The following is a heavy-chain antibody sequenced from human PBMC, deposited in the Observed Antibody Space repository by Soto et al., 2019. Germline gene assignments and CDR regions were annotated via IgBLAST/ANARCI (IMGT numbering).Heavy chain of an antibody. Sequence: EVQLVESGGRLVQPGGSLRLSCAASGFTFSSFEMTWVRQAPGKGLEFVSYISSSSRTIFYADSVKGRFTISRDNAKNSLYLQMSSLRVEDTDVYYCARGRFVVDWGQGALVTVSS. CDR3: ARGRFVVD. J-gene: IGHJ4*02. CDR1: GFTFSSFE. V-gene: IGHV3-48*03. D-gene: IGHD2-15*01. CDR2: ISSSSRTI.